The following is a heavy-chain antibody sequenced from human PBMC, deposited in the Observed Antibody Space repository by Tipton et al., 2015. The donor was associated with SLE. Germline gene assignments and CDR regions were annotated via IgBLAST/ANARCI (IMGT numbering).Heavy chain of an antibody. Sequence: SLRLSCAASGFTFSTNAMSWVRQAPGKGLEWVSSIIDGGTTYYTDSVKGRFTISRDNSKDTLYLQTSSLRAEDTAVYYCAKRPVTTATVYFDYWGQGTLVTVSS. CDR3: AKRPVTTATVYFDY. D-gene: IGHD4-17*01. CDR1: GFTFSTNA. J-gene: IGHJ4*02. V-gene: IGHV3-23*01. CDR2: IIDGGTT.